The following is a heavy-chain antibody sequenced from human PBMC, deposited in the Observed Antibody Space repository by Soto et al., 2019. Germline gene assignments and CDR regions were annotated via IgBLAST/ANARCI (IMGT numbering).Heavy chain of an antibody. V-gene: IGHV3-64D*08. CDR3: AKDQDLVLMVYDSSSGYDPNDAFDI. Sequence: GGSLRLSCAASGFTFSSYGMHWVRQAPGKGLEWVAAISSNGGSTYYADSVKGRFTISRDNSKNTLYLQMSGLRAEDTAVYHCAKDQDLVLMVYDSSSGYDPNDAFDIWGQGTMVTVSS. D-gene: IGHD2-8*01. J-gene: IGHJ3*02. CDR2: ISSNGGST. CDR1: GFTFSSYG.